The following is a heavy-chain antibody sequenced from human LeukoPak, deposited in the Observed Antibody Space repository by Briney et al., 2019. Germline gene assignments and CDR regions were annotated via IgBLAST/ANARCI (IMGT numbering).Heavy chain of an antibody. CDR2: FDPEDGET. D-gene: IGHD1-26*01. CDR3: ATDSLGSYSLLFRY. Sequence: ASVKVSCKVSGYTLTELSMHWVRQAPGKGLEWMGGFDPEDGETIYAQKFQGRVTMTEDTSTDTAYMELSSLRSKDTAVYYCATDSLGSYSLLFRYWGQGTLVTVSS. V-gene: IGHV1-24*01. J-gene: IGHJ4*02. CDR1: GYTLTELS.